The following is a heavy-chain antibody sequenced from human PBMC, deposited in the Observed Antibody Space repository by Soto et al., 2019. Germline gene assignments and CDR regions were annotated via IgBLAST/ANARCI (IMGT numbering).Heavy chain of an antibody. Sequence: VESLKISCKFSGYSFTSYLIILVLQMPGKGLECMGRIDPSDSYTNYSPSLQGHVTISADKSISTAYLQWSRLKASDTAMYYCARHAHSGGYYYGMEVWGQGTTVKVYS. D-gene: IGHD2-2*01. J-gene: IGHJ6*01. V-gene: IGHV5-10-1*01. CDR1: GYSFTSYL. CDR2: IDPSDSYT. CDR3: ARHAHSGGYYYGMEV.